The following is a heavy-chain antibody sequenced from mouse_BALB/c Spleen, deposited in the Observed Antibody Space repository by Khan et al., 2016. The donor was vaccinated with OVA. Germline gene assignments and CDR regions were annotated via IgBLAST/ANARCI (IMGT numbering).Heavy chain of an antibody. CDR2: ISGGGSYT. CDR3: ARHDPFDF. J-gene: IGHJ2*01. CDR1: GFTFSSYV. Sequence: EVELVESGGGLVKPGGSLKLSCAASGFTFSSYVMSWVRQTPAKRLEWVATISGGGSYTYYPDSVKGRFTISRDNAKNNLYLQMGRLRSEDTAMYYCARHDPFDFWGQGTTLTVSS. V-gene: IGHV5-9-2*01.